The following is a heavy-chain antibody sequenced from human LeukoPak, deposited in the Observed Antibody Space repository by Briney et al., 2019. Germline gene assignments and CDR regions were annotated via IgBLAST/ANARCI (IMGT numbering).Heavy chain of an antibody. CDR2: IYYSGST. CDR1: GFTFSSYS. CDR3: ARVPLQPAYYYYMDV. Sequence: GSLRLSCAASGFTFSSYSMNWVRQAPGKGLEWIGSIYYSGSTYYNPSLKSRVTISVDTSKNQFSLKLSSVTAADTAVYYCARVPLQPAYYYYMDVWGKGTTVTVSS. J-gene: IGHJ6*03. V-gene: IGHV4-39*07. D-gene: IGHD5-18*01.